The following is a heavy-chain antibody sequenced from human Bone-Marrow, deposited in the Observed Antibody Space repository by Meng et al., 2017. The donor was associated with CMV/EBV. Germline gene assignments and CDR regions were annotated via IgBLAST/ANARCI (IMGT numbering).Heavy chain of an antibody. D-gene: IGHD3-9*01. J-gene: IGHJ4*02. V-gene: IGHV4-34*01. CDR3: ARMYYDILTGYYGADYFDY. Sequence: GSLRLSCAVYGGSFSGYYYWSWIRQPPGKGLEWIGEINHSGNTNYNPSLKSRVTISVDTSKNQFSLKLSSVTAADTAVYYCARMYYDILTGYYGADYFDYWGQGTLVTVSS. CDR1: GGSFSGYYY. CDR2: INHSGNT.